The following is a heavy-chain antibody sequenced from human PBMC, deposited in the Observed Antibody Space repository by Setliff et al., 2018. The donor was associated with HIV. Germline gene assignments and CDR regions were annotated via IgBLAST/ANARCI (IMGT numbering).Heavy chain of an antibody. V-gene: IGHV4-39*01. CDR3: ARHQVIPTVIGAFDI. J-gene: IGHJ3*02. CDR1: GDSISTSNSY. CDR2: LYYGGST. D-gene: IGHD3-16*02. Sequence: SETLSLTCTVSGDSISTSNSYWGWVRQPPGKGLEWIGSLYYGGSTCYNPSLKSRVTISVDTSKNHFSLKLSSATAADTAVYYCARHQVIPTVIGAFDIWGQGTVVTVSS.